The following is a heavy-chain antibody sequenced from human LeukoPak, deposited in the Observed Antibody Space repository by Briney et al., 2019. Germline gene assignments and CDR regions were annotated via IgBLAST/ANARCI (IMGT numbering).Heavy chain of an antibody. Sequence: SETLSLTCTVSGGSISSGSYYWSWIRQPAGKGLEWIGRIYSSGSTNYNPSLKSRVTISVDTSKNQFSLKLSSVTAADTAVYYCASSGVAINWFDPWGQGTLVTVSS. CDR1: GGSISSGSYY. CDR2: IYSSGST. V-gene: IGHV4-61*02. J-gene: IGHJ5*02. D-gene: IGHD3-3*01. CDR3: ASSGVAINWFDP.